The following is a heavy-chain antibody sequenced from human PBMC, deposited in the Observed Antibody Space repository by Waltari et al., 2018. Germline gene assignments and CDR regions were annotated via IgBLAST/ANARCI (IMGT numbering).Heavy chain of an antibody. CDR3: AKNTYYDFWSGYYTPFDY. V-gene: IGHV3-23*01. CDR2: ISGSGGST. CDR1: GFTFSSYA. D-gene: IGHD3-3*01. Sequence: EVQLLESGGGLVQPGGSLRLSCAASGFTFSSYAMSWVRHAPGKGLEWVSAISGSGGSTYYADSVKGRFTISRDNSKNTLYLQMNSLRAEDTAVYYCAKNTYYDFWSGYYTPFDYWGQGTLVTVSS. J-gene: IGHJ4*02.